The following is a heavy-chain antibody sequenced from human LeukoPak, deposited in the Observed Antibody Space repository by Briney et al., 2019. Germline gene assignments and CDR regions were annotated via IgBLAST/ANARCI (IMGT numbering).Heavy chain of an antibody. CDR1: GGSISNYY. CDR3: ARSPPGFDP. Sequence: PSETLSLTCTATGGSISNYYWTWIRQPAGKGLEWIGRIYTSGSTNYNPSLKSRVTMSVDTSKNEISLKLSSVTAADTAVYYCARSPPGFDPWGQGILVTVSS. V-gene: IGHV4-4*07. J-gene: IGHJ5*02. CDR2: IYTSGST.